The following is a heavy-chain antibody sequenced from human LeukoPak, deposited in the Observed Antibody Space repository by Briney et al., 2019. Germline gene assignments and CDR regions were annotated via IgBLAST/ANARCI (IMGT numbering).Heavy chain of an antibody. Sequence: GGSLRLSCAASGFTVSSNYMSWVRQAPGRGLEWVSVIYSGGSTYYADSVKGRFTISRDNSKNTMYLQMNSLRAEDQAVYYCARDSIGAFDYWGQGNLVTVSS. CDR1: GFTVSSNY. V-gene: IGHV3-66*02. CDR3: ARDSIGAFDY. CDR2: IYSGGST. J-gene: IGHJ4*02. D-gene: IGHD3-16*01.